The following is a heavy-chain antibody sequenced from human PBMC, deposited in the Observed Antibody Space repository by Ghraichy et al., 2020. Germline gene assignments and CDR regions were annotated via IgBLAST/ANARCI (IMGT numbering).Heavy chain of an antibody. V-gene: IGHV3-21*06. Sequence: ETLSLTCAASGFSFSTYSMNWVRQAPGKGLEWVSSISSRSGYIYYTDSVKGRFTISRDNAKNSLYLQMNSLGAEDTAVYYCAGDIVGSRPFDYWGQGTLVTVSS. J-gene: IGHJ4*02. CDR2: ISSRSGYI. D-gene: IGHD1-26*01. CDR1: GFSFSTYS. CDR3: AGDIVGSRPFDY.